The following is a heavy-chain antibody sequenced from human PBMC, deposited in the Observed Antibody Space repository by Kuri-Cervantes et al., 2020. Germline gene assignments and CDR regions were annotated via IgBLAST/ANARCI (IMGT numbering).Heavy chain of an antibody. V-gene: IGHV1-18*01. CDR3: ARVKSSYGDPTGGMDV. CDR1: GYTFTSYG. J-gene: IGHJ6*02. Sequence: ASVKVSCKASGYTFTSYGISWVRQAPGQGLEWMGWISAYNGNTNYAQKLQGRVTMNTHTSTSTVYMELRSLRSDDTAVYFCARVKSSYGDPTGGMDVWGQGTTVTVSS. CDR2: ISAYNGNT. D-gene: IGHD4-17*01.